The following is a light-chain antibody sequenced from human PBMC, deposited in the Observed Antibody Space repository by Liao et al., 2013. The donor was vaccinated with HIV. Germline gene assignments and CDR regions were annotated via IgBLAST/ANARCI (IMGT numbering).Light chain of an antibody. CDR1: IIGGRS. Sequence: SYGLTQPPSVSAAPGKTATMTCEGSIIGGRSVHWYQQKPGQAPVLVIYYDGDRPSGIPERFSGSNSGNPATLTISRVEAGDEADYYCQVWDSRSDHYVFGTGTKVTVL. CDR2: YDG. V-gene: IGLV3-21*04. CDR3: QVWDSRSDHYV. J-gene: IGLJ1*01.